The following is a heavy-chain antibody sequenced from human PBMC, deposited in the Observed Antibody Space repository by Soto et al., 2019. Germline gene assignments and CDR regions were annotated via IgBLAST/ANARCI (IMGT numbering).Heavy chain of an antibody. CDR1: GCTFTGYY. Sequence: GASVKVSCKASGCTFTGYYMHWVRQAPGQGLEWMGWINPNSGGTNYAQKFQGRVTMTRDTSISTAYMELSRLRSDDTAVYYCARGGYNWNKSTVYYYYGMDVWGQGTTVTVSS. V-gene: IGHV1-2*02. J-gene: IGHJ6*02. CDR2: INPNSGGT. D-gene: IGHD1-20*01. CDR3: ARGGYNWNKSTVYYYYGMDV.